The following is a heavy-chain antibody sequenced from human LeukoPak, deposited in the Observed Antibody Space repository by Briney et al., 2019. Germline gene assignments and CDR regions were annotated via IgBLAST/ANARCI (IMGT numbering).Heavy chain of an antibody. CDR2: IKQDGSEK. CDR1: GFTFSSYW. Sequence: GGSLRFSCAASGFTFSSYWMSWVRQAPGKGLEWVANIKQDGSEKYYVDSVKGRFTISRDNAKNSLYLQMNSLRAEDTAVYYCAREGVGATIDYWGQGTLVTVSS. J-gene: IGHJ4*02. V-gene: IGHV3-7*01. CDR3: AREGVGATIDY. D-gene: IGHD1-26*01.